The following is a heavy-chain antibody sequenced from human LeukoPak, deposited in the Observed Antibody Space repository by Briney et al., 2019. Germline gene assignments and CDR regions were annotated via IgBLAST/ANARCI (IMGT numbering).Heavy chain of an antibody. D-gene: IGHD6-13*01. J-gene: IGHJ4*02. CDR3: ARGGIAAAALVHLDY. CDR2: INHSGST. Sequence: SETLSLTCAVYGGSFSGYYWSWIRQPPQKGLEWIGEINHSGSTNYNPSLKSRVTISVDTSKNQFSLKLSSVTAADTAVYYCARGGIAAAALVHLDYWGQGTLVTVSS. V-gene: IGHV4-34*01. CDR1: GGSFSGYY.